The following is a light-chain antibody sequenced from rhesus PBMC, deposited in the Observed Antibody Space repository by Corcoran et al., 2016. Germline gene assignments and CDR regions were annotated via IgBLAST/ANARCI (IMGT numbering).Light chain of an antibody. V-gene: IGKV3-17*03. CDR3: QQWNSFPPT. CDR2: KTS. J-gene: IGKJ1*01. Sequence: EIVLTQSPTSMAVSQGERVTISCTASSSVSTTYLHWYQPKSGVPPRLLVYKTSSLASGAPARFKCGGSGTSYTFAISSVEAEGAANYYCQQWNSFPPTFGQGTKVEIK. CDR1: SSVSTT.